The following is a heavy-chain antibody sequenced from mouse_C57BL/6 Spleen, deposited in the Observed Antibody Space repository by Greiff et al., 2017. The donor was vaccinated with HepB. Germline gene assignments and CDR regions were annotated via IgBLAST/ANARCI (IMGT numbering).Heavy chain of an antibody. J-gene: IGHJ2*01. CDR1: GYTFTSYW. V-gene: IGHV1-69*01. Sequence: QVQLKQPGAELVMPGASVKLSCKASGYTFTSYWMHWVKQRPGQGLEWIGEIDPSDSYTNYNQKFKGKSTLTVDKSSSTAYMQLSSLTSEDSAVYYCARNGGSRDFDYWGQGTTLTVSS. D-gene: IGHD1-1*01. CDR3: ARNGGSRDFDY. CDR2: IDPSDSYT.